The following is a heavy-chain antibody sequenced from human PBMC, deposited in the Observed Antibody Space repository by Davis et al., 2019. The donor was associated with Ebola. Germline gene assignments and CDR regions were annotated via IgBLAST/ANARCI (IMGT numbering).Heavy chain of an antibody. CDR3: ARDSVVVPYYYYYYMDV. Sequence: GESLKISCAASGFTVSSNYMSWVRQAPGKGLEWVSSISSSSSYIYYADSVKGRFTISRDNAKNSLYLQMNSLRAEDTAVYYCARDSVVVPYYYYYYMDVWGKGTTVTVSS. D-gene: IGHD2-2*01. V-gene: IGHV3-21*01. J-gene: IGHJ6*03. CDR1: GFTVSSNY. CDR2: ISSSSSYI.